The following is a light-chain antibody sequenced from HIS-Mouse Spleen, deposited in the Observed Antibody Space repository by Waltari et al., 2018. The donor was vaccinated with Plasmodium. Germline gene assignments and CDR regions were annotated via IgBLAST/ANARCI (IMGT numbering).Light chain of an antibody. V-gene: IGLV3-10*01. CDR2: EES. J-gene: IGLJ3*02. Sequence: SYELTQPPSVSVSPGQTARITCSGDALPKKYAYWYQQKSGQAPLLVIYEESKRPSGIPERFSDSSSGTMATLTISGAQVEDEADYYCYSTDSSGNHRVFGGGTKLTVL. CDR3: YSTDSSGNHRV. CDR1: ALPKKY.